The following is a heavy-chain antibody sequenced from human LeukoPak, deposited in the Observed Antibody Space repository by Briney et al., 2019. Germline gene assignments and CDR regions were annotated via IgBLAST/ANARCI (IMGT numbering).Heavy chain of an antibody. CDR2: ISPAGDST. CDR3: ARRLVTAGITDFFDS. J-gene: IGHJ4*02. Sequence: GGTLRLSCTASGFTFSDYSMSWVRQAPGAGLEWVSAISPAGDSTTDADSVKGRFTISRDNSKSTLYLQMNGLTAEDTALYYCARRLVTAGITDFFDSWGQGTLVSVSS. CDR1: GFTFSDYS. V-gene: IGHV3-23*01. D-gene: IGHD2-2*01.